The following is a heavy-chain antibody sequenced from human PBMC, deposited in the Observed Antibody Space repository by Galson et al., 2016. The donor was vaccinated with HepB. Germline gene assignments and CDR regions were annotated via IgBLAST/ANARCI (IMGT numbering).Heavy chain of an antibody. J-gene: IGHJ5*01. CDR2: IFWNDDK. D-gene: IGHD5-24*01. CDR3: VHRTDNYGSSFDS. Sequence: PALVKPPQTLTLTCTFSGFSLRTSGVDVGWIRQPPGKALEWLALIFWNDDKRYSPSLTSRLNITKDTSKNQVVLRMTNQDPADTDTVYCVHRTDNYGSSFDSWGQGALVTVSS. V-gene: IGHV2-5*01. CDR1: GFSLRTSGVD.